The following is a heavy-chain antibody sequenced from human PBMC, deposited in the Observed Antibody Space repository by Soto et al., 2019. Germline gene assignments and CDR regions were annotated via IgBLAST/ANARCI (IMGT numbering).Heavy chain of an antibody. V-gene: IGHV3-30*18. CDR2: ISYDGSNK. Sequence: QVQLVESGGGVVQPGRSLRLSCAASGFTFSSYGMHWVRQAPGKGLEWVAVISYDGSNKYCADSVKGRFTISRDNSKNTLYLQMNSLRAEDTAVYYCAKDIAYTAMVQDYYYGMDVWGQGTTVTVSS. CDR3: AKDIAYTAMVQDYYYGMDV. J-gene: IGHJ6*02. D-gene: IGHD5-18*01. CDR1: GFTFSSYG.